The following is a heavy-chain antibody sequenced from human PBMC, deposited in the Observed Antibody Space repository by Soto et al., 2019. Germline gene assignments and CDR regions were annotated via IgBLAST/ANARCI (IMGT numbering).Heavy chain of an antibody. CDR3: ARGSQFERDALDI. D-gene: IGHD3-10*01. J-gene: IGHJ3*02. CDR2: IYYTGHT. V-gene: IGHV4-31*03. CDR1: GVSINSGGYY. Sequence: QVQLQESGPGLVKPSQTLSLTCSVSGVSINSGGYYWSWIRHHPGKGLEWIGYIYYTGHTFYNASLKSRVAMSLDTSKNQFSLKLSSVTAADTAVHYCARGSQFERDALDIWGQGTMVTVSS.